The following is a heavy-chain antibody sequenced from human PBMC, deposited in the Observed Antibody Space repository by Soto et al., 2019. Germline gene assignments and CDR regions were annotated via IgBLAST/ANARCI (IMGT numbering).Heavy chain of an antibody. V-gene: IGHV2-70*01. CDR3: ARASVAQDAFDI. D-gene: IGHD6-19*01. CDR1: GFSLSTSGMC. Sequence: GSGPTLVNPTQTLTLTCTFSGFSLSTSGMCVSWIRQPPGKALEWLALIDWDDDKYYSTSLETRLTISKGTSKNQVVLTMTNMDPVDTATYYCARASVAQDAFDIWGQGTMVTVSS. J-gene: IGHJ3*02. CDR2: IDWDDDK.